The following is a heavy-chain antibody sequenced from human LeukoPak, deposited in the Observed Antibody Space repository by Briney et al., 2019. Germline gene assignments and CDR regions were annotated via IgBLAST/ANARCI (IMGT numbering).Heavy chain of an antibody. V-gene: IGHV3-21*01. J-gene: IGHJ3*02. Sequence: TGGSLRLSCAASGFTFSSYSMNWVRQAPGKGLEWVSSISSSSRYIYYADSVTGRLTISRDNAKNSLYLQMNSLRAEDTAVYYCARDQSRPIVGATTGAFDIWGQGTMVTVSS. CDR2: ISSSSRYI. CDR3: ARDQSRPIVGATTGAFDI. D-gene: IGHD1-26*01. CDR1: GFTFSSYS.